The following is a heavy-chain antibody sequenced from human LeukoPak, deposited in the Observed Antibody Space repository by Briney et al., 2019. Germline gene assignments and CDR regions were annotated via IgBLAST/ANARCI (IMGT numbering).Heavy chain of an antibody. J-gene: IGHJ4*02. CDR2: IYSSGST. D-gene: IGHD6-19*01. CDR3: ARSEQWLVPLDH. CDR1: DGSISSSSYY. V-gene: IGHV4-39*07. Sequence: SETLSLTCTVSDGSISSSSYYWGWIRQPPGKGLEWIGSIYSSGSTYYSPSLKSRVTISVDTSKNQFSLKLSSVTAADTAVYYCARSEQWLVPLDHWGQGTLVTVSS.